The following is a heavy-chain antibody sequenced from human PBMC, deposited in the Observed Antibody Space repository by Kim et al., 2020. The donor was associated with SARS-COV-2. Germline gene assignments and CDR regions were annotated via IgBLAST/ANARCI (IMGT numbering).Heavy chain of an antibody. CDR2: ISYDGSNK. V-gene: IGHV3-30*03. CDR3: ALLTTVTRRDWFDP. CDR1: GFTFSSYG. D-gene: IGHD4-17*01. Sequence: GGSLRLSCAASGFTFSSYGMHWVRQAPGKGLEWVAVISYDGSNKYYADSVKGRFTISRDNSKNTLYLQMNSLRAEDTAVYYCALLTTVTRRDWFDPWGQG. J-gene: IGHJ5*02.